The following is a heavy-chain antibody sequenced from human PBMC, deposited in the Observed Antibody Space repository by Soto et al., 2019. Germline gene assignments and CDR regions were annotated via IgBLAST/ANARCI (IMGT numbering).Heavy chain of an antibody. CDR2: INHSGST. J-gene: IGHJ6*02. V-gene: IGHV4-34*01. CDR1: GGSFSGYY. Sequence: PSETLSLTCAVYGGSFSGYYWSWIRQPPGKGLEWIGEINHSGSTNYNPSLKSRVTISVDASKNQFSLKLSSVTAADTAVYYCARGPIVPAAMWYYCYYGMDVWGQGTTVTVSS. D-gene: IGHD2-2*01. CDR3: ARGPIVPAAMWYYCYYGMDV.